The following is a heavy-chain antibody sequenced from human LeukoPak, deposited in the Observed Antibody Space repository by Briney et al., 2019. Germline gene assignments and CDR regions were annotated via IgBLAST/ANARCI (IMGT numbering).Heavy chain of an antibody. CDR3: ARKRYYYDSSGSNDAFDI. D-gene: IGHD3-22*01. J-gene: IGHJ3*02. V-gene: IGHV4-34*01. CDR2: INHSGST. CDR1: GGSFSGYY. Sequence: PSETLSLTCAVYGGSFSGYYWSWIRQPPGKGLEWIGEINHSGSTNYNPSLKSRVTISVDTSKNQFSLKLSSVTAADTAVYYCARKRYYYDSSGSNDAFDIWGQGTMVTVSS.